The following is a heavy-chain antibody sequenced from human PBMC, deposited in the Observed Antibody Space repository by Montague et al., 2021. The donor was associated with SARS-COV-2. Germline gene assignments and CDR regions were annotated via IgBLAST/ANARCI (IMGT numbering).Heavy chain of an antibody. D-gene: IGHD3-9*01. CDR1: GFTFSSYA. V-gene: IGHV3-30-3*01. Sequence: SLRLSCAASGFTFSSYAMHWVRQAPGKGLEWVAVISYDGSNKYYADSVKGRFTISRDDSKNTLYLQMNSLRAEDTAVYYCARVEEKYYDILTGYYNPHYYYYGMDVWDQGTTVTVSS. J-gene: IGHJ6*02. CDR2: ISYDGSNK. CDR3: ARVEEKYYDILTGYYNPHYYYYGMDV.